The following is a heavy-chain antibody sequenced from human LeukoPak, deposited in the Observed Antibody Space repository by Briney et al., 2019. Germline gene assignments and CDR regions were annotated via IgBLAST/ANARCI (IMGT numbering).Heavy chain of an antibody. Sequence: SETLSLTCAVYGGSFSGYYWSWIRQPPGKGLEWIGEINHSGSTNYNPSLKSRVTISVDTSKNQFSLKLSPVTAADTAVYYCARGRGYSGYDTTDYWGQGTLVTVSS. CDR1: GGSFSGYY. D-gene: IGHD5-12*01. CDR3: ARGRGYSGYDTTDY. CDR2: INHSGST. V-gene: IGHV4-34*01. J-gene: IGHJ4*02.